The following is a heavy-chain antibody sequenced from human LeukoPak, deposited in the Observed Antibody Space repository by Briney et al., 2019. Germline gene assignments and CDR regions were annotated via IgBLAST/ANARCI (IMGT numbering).Heavy chain of an antibody. J-gene: IGHJ5*02. D-gene: IGHD3-3*01. CDR2: ISSSSSYI. CDR1: GFTFSSYS. Sequence: GGSLRLSCAASGFTFSSYSMNWVRQAPGKGLEWVSSISSSSSYIYYADSVKGRFTISRDNAKNSLYLQMNSLRAEDTAVYYSARGDPYYDIRSGYRNNWFDPWGQGTLVTVSS. V-gene: IGHV3-21*01. CDR3: ARGDPYYDIRSGYRNNWFDP.